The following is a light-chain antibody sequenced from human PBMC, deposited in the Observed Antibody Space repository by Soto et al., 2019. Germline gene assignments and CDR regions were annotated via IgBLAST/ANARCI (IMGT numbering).Light chain of an antibody. J-gene: IGKJ1*01. V-gene: IGKV3-15*01. CDR2: GAS. CDR3: QRYNNWRT. Sequence: EIVMTQSPATLSVSPRERATLSCRASQSVSSNLAWYQQKPGQAPRLLIYGASTRATGIPARFSGSGSGTEFPLTISSLQSEDFAVYFCQRYNNWRTFGQGTKVEL. CDR1: QSVSSN.